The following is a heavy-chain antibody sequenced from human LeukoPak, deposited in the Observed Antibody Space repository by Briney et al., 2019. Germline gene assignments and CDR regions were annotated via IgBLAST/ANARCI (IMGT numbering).Heavy chain of an antibody. Sequence: GRSLRLSCTASGLTFSSYGMHWVRQAPGKGLEWVAVIWFDGGKIYYADSVKGRFTISRDNSKNTLYLQMNSLRAEDTAVYHCARDFTNIRGGGYFDNWGQGTLVAVSS. CDR3: ARDFTNIRGGGYFDN. J-gene: IGHJ4*02. CDR1: GLTFSSYG. V-gene: IGHV3-33*01. D-gene: IGHD2-15*01. CDR2: IWFDGGKI.